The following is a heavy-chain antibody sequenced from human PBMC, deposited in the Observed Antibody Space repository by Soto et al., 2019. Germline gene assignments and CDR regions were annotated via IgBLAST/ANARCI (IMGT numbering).Heavy chain of an antibody. V-gene: IGHV4-61*01. Sequence: SETLSLTCTVSGGSVSSGSYYWSWIRQPPGKGLEWIGYIYYSGSTNYNPSLKSRVTISVDTSKNQFSLKLSSVTAADTAVYYCARDIRIVGAYFDYWGQGTLVTVSS. D-gene: IGHD1-26*01. CDR1: GGSVSSGSYY. CDR3: ARDIRIVGAYFDY. CDR2: IYYSGST. J-gene: IGHJ4*02.